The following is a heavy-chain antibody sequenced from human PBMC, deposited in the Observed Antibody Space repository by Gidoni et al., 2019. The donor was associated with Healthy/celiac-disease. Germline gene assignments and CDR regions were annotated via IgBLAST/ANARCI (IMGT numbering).Heavy chain of an antibody. D-gene: IGHD2-15*01. CDR1: GGPIRRGGYY. CDR2: VYYSGST. Sequence: QVQLQESGPGLVKPSQTLSLTCTVSGGPIRRGGYYWSWIRQHPGKGLEWIGYVYYSGSTYYNPSLKSRVTISVDTSKNQFSLKLSSVTAADTAVYYCARAQYCSGGSCSNWFDPWGQGTLVTVSS. J-gene: IGHJ5*02. CDR3: ARAQYCSGGSCSNWFDP. V-gene: IGHV4-31*03.